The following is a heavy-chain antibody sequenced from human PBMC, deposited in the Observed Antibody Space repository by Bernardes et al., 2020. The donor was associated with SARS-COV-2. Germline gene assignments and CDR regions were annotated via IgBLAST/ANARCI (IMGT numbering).Heavy chain of an antibody. D-gene: IGHD4-17*01. Sequence: GGSLRLSCVASGFSFSSFGMNWVRQAPGKGLEWVSSISTSGSYIYHTDSVKGRFTISRDNAKNSLYLQMNILRAEDTAVYYCARDACGDYADLAGRDGMDVWGQGTTVTVSS. CDR3: ARDACGDYADLAGRDGMDV. CDR1: GFSFSSFG. V-gene: IGHV3-21*01. J-gene: IGHJ6*02. CDR2: ISTSGSYI.